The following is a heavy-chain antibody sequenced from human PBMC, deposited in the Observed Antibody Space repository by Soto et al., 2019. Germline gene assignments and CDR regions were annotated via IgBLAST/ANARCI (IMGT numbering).Heavy chain of an antibody. J-gene: IGHJ4*02. CDR2: ISYDGSNK. CDR3: AKDQVAVAGTHFDY. CDR1: GFTFSSYG. V-gene: IGHV3-30*18. D-gene: IGHD6-19*01. Sequence: LRLSCAASGFTFSSYGMHWVRQAPGKGLEWVAVISYDGSNKYYADSVKGRFTISRDNSKNTLYLQMNSLRAEDTAVYYCAKDQVAVAGTHFDYWGQGTLVTVSS.